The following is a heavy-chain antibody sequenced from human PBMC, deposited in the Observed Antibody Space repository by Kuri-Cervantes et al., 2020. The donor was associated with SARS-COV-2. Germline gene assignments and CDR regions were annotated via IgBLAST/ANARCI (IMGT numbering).Heavy chain of an antibody. D-gene: IGHD4-17*01. J-gene: IGHJ4*02. CDR3: ARSPGDGDYDPFDY. Sequence: GGSLRLSCAASGFSLSRYTMNWVRQAPGKALEWVSSISGSGSYIYYADSVKGRFTISKESGENSLYLHMNSLRGDDTAVYYCARSPGDGDYDPFDYWGQGTLVTVSS. CDR1: GFSLSRYT. V-gene: IGHV3-21*01. CDR2: ISGSGSYI.